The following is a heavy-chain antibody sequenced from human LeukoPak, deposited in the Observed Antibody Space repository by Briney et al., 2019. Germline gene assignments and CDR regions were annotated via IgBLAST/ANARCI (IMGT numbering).Heavy chain of an antibody. J-gene: IGHJ3*02. CDR1: GFTFSSYG. CDR3: SSHWRSGGSCHSRCAFDI. V-gene: IGHV3-30*03. Sequence: PGGSLRLSCAASGFTFSSYGMHWVRQAPGKGLEWVAVISYDGSNKYYADSVKGRFTISRDNSKNTLYLQMNSLRAEDTAVYYCSSHWRSGGSCHSRCAFDIWGQGTMVTVSS. D-gene: IGHD2-15*01. CDR2: ISYDGSNK.